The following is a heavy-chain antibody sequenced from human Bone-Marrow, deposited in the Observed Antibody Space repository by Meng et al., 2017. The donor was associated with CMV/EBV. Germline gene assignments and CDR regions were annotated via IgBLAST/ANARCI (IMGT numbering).Heavy chain of an antibody. V-gene: IGHV3-7*01. CDR3: ARDSGAIFGVVTTYYFDY. Sequence: GGSLRLSCAASGFTFSSYWMSWVRQAPGKGLEWVANIKQDGSEKYYVDSVKGRFTISRDNAKNSLYLQMNSLRAEDTAVYYCARDSGAIFGVVTTYYFDYWGQGTPVTVSS. D-gene: IGHD3-3*01. CDR1: GFTFSSYW. CDR2: IKQDGSEK. J-gene: IGHJ4*02.